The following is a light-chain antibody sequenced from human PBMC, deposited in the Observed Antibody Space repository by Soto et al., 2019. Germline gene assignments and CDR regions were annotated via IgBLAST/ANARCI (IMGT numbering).Light chain of an antibody. CDR1: HGLNSY. V-gene: IGKV1-9*01. CDR3: QQFSLYWA. CDR2: NAD. J-gene: IGKJ1*01. Sequence: DIQLTKSPSFLSASVGDRVPITCRASHGLNSYLAWSKQKPGKAPKILIYNADTLESGVPSSFSGSAYGTEFILTIRSLRPDDFATDDCQQFSLYWAFFPGTKVDIK.